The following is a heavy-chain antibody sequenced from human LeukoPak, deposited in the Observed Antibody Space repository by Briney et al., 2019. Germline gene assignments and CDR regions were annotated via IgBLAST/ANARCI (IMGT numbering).Heavy chain of an antibody. CDR3: ARVRGYSYGDAFDI. CDR1: GGSISSISYY. J-gene: IGHJ3*02. D-gene: IGHD5-18*01. Sequence: SETLSLTCTVSGGSISSISYYWSWIRQPPGKGLEWIGYIYYSGSTNYNPSLKSRVTRSVDTAKNQFSLKLSSVTAADTAVYYCARVRGYSYGDAFDIWGQGTMVTVSS. V-gene: IGHV4-61*01. CDR2: IYYSGST.